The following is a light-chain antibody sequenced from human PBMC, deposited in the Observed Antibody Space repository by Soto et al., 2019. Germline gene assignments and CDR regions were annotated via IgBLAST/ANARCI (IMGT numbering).Light chain of an antibody. CDR2: DVS. CDR1: SSDVGDYNY. J-gene: IGLJ2*01. Sequence: QPVLTQPASVSGSPGQSITVSCTGTSSDVGDYNYVSWYQQHPGKAPKLIIYDVSNRPSGVSNRFSGSKSGNTASLTISGLQAEDEADYYCSSYTSSTTLFGGGTKLTVL. CDR3: SSYTSSTTL. V-gene: IGLV2-14*03.